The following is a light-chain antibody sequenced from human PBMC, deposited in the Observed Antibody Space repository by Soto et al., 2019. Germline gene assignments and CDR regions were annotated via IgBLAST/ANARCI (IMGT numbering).Light chain of an antibody. CDR3: AAWDDSLSGPAV. V-gene: IGLV1-47*01. CDR1: SSNIGNFY. CDR2: KNN. J-gene: IGLJ7*01. Sequence: QSVLTQPPSASGTPGQRVTISCSGSSSNIGNFYVYWYQQLPGTAPKLLIYKNNQRPLGVPDRFSGSKSGTSASLAISGLLSEDEADYYCAAWDDSLSGPAVFGGGTKLTVL.